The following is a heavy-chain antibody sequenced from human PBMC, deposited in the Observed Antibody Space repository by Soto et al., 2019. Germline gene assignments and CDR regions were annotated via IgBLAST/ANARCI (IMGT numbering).Heavy chain of an antibody. Sequence: EAQLVESGGGLVTPGESLRLSCVASGFTFSNAWMSWVRQVPGKGLEWIGRITSKSAGATTAYAAPVTGRFTVSRDDLKNTLYLQVNSLKTEGTGIYYCYTEHTLFMAHWGQGTLVTVSS. J-gene: IGHJ4*02. CDR2: ITSKSAGATT. CDR3: YTEHTLFMAH. V-gene: IGHV3-15*01. CDR1: GFTFSNAW.